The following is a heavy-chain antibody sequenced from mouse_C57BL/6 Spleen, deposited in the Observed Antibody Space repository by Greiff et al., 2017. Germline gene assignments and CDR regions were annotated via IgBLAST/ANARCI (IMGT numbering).Heavy chain of an antibody. V-gene: IGHV5-17*01. CDR2: ISSGSSTI. CDR1: GFTFSDYG. CDR3: ARKTGKGAMDY. Sequence: EVQLVASGGGLVKPGGSLKLSCAASGFTFSDYGMHWVRQAPEKGLEWVAYISSGSSTIYYADTVKGRFTISRDNAKNTLFLQMTSLGSEDTAMYYCARKTGKGAMDYWGQGTSVTVSS. J-gene: IGHJ4*01. D-gene: IGHD4-1*01.